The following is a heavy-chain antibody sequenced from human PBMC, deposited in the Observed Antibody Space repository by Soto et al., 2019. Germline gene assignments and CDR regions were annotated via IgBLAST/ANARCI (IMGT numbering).Heavy chain of an antibody. Sequence: VGSLRLSCAAAGFTFSSYGMHWVRQAPGKGLEWVAVISYDGSNKYYADSVKGRFTISRDNSKNTLYLQMNSLRAEDTAVYYCAKDGFNWNYGMDVWGQGTTVTVSS. V-gene: IGHV3-30*18. CDR1: GFTFSSYG. CDR3: AKDGFNWNYGMDV. J-gene: IGHJ6*02. D-gene: IGHD1-20*01. CDR2: ISYDGSNK.